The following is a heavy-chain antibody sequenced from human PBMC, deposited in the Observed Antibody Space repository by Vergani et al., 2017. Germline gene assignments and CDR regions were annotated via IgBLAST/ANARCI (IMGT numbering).Heavy chain of an antibody. CDR3: AGGRGDNWYFDL. V-gene: IGHV4-39*01. J-gene: IGHJ2*01. CDR2: INYVGRT. Sequence: QVQLQESGPGLVKPSETLSLICTVSGGSINPSSSFWGWIRQSPGKGLEWIGSINYVGRTYYIPSLQSRATVFVDTSKNQFSLNLTSVTAADTAVYYWAGGRGDNWYFDLWGRGTLVTVSS. D-gene: IGHD3-16*01. CDR1: GGSINPSSSF.